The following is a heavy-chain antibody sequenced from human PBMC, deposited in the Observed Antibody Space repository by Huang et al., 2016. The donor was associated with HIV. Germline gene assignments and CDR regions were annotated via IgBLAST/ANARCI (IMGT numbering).Heavy chain of an antibody. D-gene: IGHD3-10*01. CDR1: GGSTRRDNYY. CDR2: IYFSGST. Sequence: QLQLQESGPGLVKTSETLSLTCTVSGGSTRRDNYYWGWIRQPPGKGREWIGSIYFSGSTVYTPALKRRVTITGDTAKNHCSLRMGSGTAADTAVYYCARLPGSITMIRGVITDPYWGQGTLVTVSS. J-gene: IGHJ4*02. V-gene: IGHV4-39*02. CDR3: ARLPGSITMIRGVITDPY.